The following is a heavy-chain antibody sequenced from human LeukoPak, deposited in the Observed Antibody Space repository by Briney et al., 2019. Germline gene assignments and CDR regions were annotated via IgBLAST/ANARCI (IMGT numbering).Heavy chain of an antibody. CDR2: IYSGGST. J-gene: IGHJ2*01. CDR1: GFTVSSNY. D-gene: IGHD4-17*01. CDR3: TTVTHGYFDL. V-gene: IGHV3-66*02. Sequence: GGSLRLSCAASGFTVSSNYMSWVRQAPGKGLEWVSVIYSGGSTYYADSVKGRFTISRDNSKNTLYLQMNSLRAEDTAVYYCTTVTHGYFDLWGRAPWSLSPQ.